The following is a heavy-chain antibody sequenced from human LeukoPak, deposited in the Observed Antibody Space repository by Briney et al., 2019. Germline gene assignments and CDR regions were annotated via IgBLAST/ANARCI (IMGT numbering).Heavy chain of an antibody. V-gene: IGHV1-18*04. D-gene: IGHD2-2*01. Sequence: WASVKVSCKASGYTFTGYYMHWVRQAPGQGLEWMGWISAYNGNTNYAQKLQGRVTMTTDTSTSTAYMELRSLRSDDTAVYYCAREALHCSSTSCRLVAYYYGMDVWGQGTTVTVSS. CDR2: ISAYNGNT. CDR1: GYTFTGYY. J-gene: IGHJ6*02. CDR3: AREALHCSSTSCRLVAYYYGMDV.